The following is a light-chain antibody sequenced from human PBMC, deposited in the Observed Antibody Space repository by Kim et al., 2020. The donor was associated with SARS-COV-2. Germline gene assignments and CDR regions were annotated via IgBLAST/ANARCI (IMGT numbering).Light chain of an antibody. CDR1: SGSIDSNY. CDR2: EDN. CDR3: QSYDSSNRGV. V-gene: IGLV6-57*01. J-gene: IGLJ2*01. Sequence: KTVTISCTRSSGSIDSNYVQWYQQRPGSSPPTVIYEDNQSPSGVPDRFSGSIDSSSNSASLTISGLKTEDEADYYCQSYDSSNRGVFGGGTKLTVL.